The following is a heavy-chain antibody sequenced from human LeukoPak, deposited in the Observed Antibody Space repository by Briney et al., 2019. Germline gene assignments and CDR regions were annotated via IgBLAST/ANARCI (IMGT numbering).Heavy chain of an antibody. J-gene: IGHJ4*02. CDR3: AREMPGQQVALDF. CDR1: GFTLSRFW. Sequence: PGGSLRLSCAASGFTLSRFWMSWVRQAPGKGLEWVGNIKDDGSEKYYADSMKRRFTISRDNARNSLYLQMNSLRAEDTAVYFCAREMPGQQVALDFWGQGTLVTVCS. D-gene: IGHD6-13*01. V-gene: IGHV3-7*01. CDR2: IKDDGSEK.